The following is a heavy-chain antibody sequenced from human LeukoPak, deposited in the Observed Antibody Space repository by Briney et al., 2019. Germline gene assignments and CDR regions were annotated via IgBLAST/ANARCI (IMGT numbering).Heavy chain of an antibody. CDR3: AKFLRGYGGNYFDY. CDR2: IIGSGGST. J-gene: IGHJ4*02. Sequence: GGSLRLSCAASGFTFSSYAMSWVRQAPGKWLEWVAAIIGSGGSTYYADSVKGRFTISRDNSKNTLYLQMNSLRAEDTAVYYCAKFLRGYGGNYFDYWGQGTLVTVSS. D-gene: IGHD4-23*01. V-gene: IGHV3-23*01. CDR1: GFTFSSYA.